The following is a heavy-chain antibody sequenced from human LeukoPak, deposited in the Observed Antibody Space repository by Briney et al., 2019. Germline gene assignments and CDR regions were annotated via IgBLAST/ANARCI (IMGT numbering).Heavy chain of an antibody. D-gene: IGHD3-3*01. V-gene: IGHV3-48*01. CDR2: ISSSGSSI. CDR3: ARLSSHYNFWSGSPAH. CDR1: GFAFSSYS. Sequence: GGSLRLSCAASGFAFSSYSMNWVRQAPGKVLEWVSYISSSGSSIYYADSVKGRFTISRDNAKNSLYLQMNSLRAEDTAVYYCARLSSHYNFWSGSPAHWGQGTLVTVSS. J-gene: IGHJ4*02.